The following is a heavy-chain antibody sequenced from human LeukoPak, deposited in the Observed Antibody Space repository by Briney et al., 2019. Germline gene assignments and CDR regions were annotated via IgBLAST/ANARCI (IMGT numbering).Heavy chain of an antibody. CDR2: IIPIFGTA. D-gene: IGHD2-15*01. V-gene: IGHV1-69*06. CDR3: ARAVRMVAATPLFSHRRFYMDV. J-gene: IGHJ6*03. Sequence: GASVKVSCKASGGTFSSYAISWVRQAPGQGLEWMGGIIPIFGTANYAQKFQGRVTITADKSTSTAYMELSSLRSEDTAVYYCARAVRMVAATPLFSHRRFYMDVWGKGTTVTVSS. CDR1: GGTFSSYA.